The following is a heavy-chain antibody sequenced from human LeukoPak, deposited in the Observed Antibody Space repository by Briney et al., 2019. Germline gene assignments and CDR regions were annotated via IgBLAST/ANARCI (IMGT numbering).Heavy chain of an antibody. CDR3: AKDRHGSGSYYQPTWDY. CDR2: VSGSAGRT. V-gene: IGHV3-23*01. J-gene: IGHJ4*02. Sequence: GGSLRLSCAASGFTFSSFAMTWVRQAPGKGLEWVSTVSGSAGRTDYADSVKGRFTISRDNLKNTLYLQMNSLRAEDTAVYYCAKDRHGSGSYYQPTWDYWGQGTLVTVSS. CDR1: GFTFSSFA. D-gene: IGHD3-10*01.